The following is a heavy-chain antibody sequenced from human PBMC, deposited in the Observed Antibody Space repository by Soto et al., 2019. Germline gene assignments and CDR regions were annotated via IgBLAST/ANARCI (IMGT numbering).Heavy chain of an antibody. D-gene: IGHD6-13*01. J-gene: IGHJ5*02. V-gene: IGHV4-31*03. CDR3: ARERPDGSRLDP. CDR1: GGSISSGGYY. Sequence: SETLSLTCTVSGGSISSGGYYWSWIRQHPGKGLEWIGYIYYSGSTYYNPSLKSRVTISVDTSKNQFSLKLSSVTAADTAVYYCARERPDGSRLDPWGQGTLVTDSS. CDR2: IYYSGST.